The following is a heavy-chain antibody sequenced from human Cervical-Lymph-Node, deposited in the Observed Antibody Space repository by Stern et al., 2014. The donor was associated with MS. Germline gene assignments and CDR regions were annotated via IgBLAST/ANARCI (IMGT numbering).Heavy chain of an antibody. J-gene: IGHJ6*02. CDR1: GGSISSSSYS. CDR3: ARQGPRYGMDV. V-gene: IGHV4-39*01. Sequence: QLQLQESGPGLVKPSETLSLTCTVSGGSISSSSYSWGWIRQPPGKGLEWIGSIYYSGSTYYNPSLKSRVTISVDTSKNQFSLKLSSVTAADTAVYYCARQGPRYGMDVWGQGTTVTVSS. CDR2: IYYSGST.